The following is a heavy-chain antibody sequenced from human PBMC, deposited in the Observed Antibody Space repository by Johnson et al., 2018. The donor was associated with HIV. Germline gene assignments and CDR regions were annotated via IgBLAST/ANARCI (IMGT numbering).Heavy chain of an antibody. CDR1: GFTFSNAW. CDR2: IRSDGSNK. D-gene: IGHD3-10*01. V-gene: IGHV3-30*02. Sequence: QVQLVESGGGLVKPGGSLRLSCAASGFTFSNAWMSWVRQAPGKGLEWVAFIRSDGSNKSYADSVRGRFTISRDNSKNTLSLQMNTLRAEDTAVYYCAKEMYYFNSGNHFDAFHVWGQGTLVTVSS. CDR3: AKEMYYFNSGNHFDAFHV. J-gene: IGHJ3*01.